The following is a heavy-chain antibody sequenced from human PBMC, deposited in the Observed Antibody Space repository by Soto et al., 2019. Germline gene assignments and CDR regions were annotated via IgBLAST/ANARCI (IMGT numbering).Heavy chain of an antibody. D-gene: IGHD2-2*01. CDR1: GGTFSSYA. Sequence: QVQLVQSGAEVKKPGSSVKVSCKASGGTFSSYAISWVRQAPGQGLEWMGGIIPIFGTANYAQKFQGRVTITADESTSTASMELSSLRSEDTAVYYCVRDHTADPYYDYYGMDVWGQGGTVTVSS. J-gene: IGHJ6*02. CDR3: VRDHTADPYYDYYGMDV. CDR2: IIPIFGTA. V-gene: IGHV1-69*01.